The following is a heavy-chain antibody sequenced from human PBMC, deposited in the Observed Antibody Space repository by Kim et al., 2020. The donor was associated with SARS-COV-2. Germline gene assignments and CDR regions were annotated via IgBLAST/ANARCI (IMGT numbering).Heavy chain of an antibody. D-gene: IGHD3-10*01. J-gene: IGHJ5*02. Sequence: YAQKFPGRVTMTRDTSTSTCYMELSSLRSDDTAVYYCARVRASGSDWFDPWGQGTLVTVSS. V-gene: IGHV1-46*01. CDR3: ARVRASGSDWFDP.